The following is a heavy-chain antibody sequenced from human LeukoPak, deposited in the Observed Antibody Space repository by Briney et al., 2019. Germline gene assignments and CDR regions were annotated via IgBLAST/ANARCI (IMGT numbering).Heavy chain of an antibody. CDR3: AKLIYGSPVDP. J-gene: IGHJ5*02. V-gene: IGHV5-10-1*01. D-gene: IGHD3-10*01. CDR1: GYNFTSHW. CDR2: IDPTDSYT. Sequence: GESLKISCKGSGYNFTSHWISWVRQMPGKGLEWMGRIDPTDSYTNYSPSFQGHVTISVDTSINTAYLQWSSLRASDTAMYYCAKLIYGSPVDPWGQGTLVTVSS.